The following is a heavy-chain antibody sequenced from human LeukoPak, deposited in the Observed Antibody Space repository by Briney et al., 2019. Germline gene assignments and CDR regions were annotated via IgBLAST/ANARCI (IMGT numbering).Heavy chain of an antibody. D-gene: IGHD3-22*01. CDR2: IRYDGSNQ. CDR3: AKTWAYYYDSSVYRPIVY. Sequence: GGSLRLSCAASGFTFSSYGLRWVRQAPGKGVGGVAFIRYDGSNQYYADSVKGRFTISRDNSKNTLYLQSNSLRAEDTAVYYCAKTWAYYYDSSVYRPIVYWGQGTLVTVSP. J-gene: IGHJ4*02. V-gene: IGHV3-30*02. CDR1: GFTFSSYG.